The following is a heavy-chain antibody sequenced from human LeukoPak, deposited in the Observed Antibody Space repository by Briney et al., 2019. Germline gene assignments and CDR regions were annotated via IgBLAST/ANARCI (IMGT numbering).Heavy chain of an antibody. Sequence: GGSLRLSCAASGFTFSSYSVNWVRQAPGKGLEWVSYISSSSSTIYYADSVEGRFTISRDNAKNSLYLQMNSLRAEDTAVYYCARNKAYYYGSGIDYWGQGTLVTVSS. CDR1: GFTFSSYS. J-gene: IGHJ4*02. V-gene: IGHV3-48*04. CDR2: ISSSSSTI. CDR3: ARNKAYYYGSGIDY. D-gene: IGHD3-10*01.